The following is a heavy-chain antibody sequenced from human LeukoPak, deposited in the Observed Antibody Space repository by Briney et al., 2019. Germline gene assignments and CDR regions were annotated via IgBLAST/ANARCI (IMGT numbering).Heavy chain of an antibody. CDR2: ISAYSGDT. D-gene: IGHD6-19*01. CDR3: ARAVAGPFDY. V-gene: IGHV1-18*01. Sequence: ASVKVSCKASGYTFTSYGISWVRQAPGQGLEWMGWISAYSGDTNYAQKFQGRATMTTDTSTSTAYMELRSLSSDDTAVYYCARAVAGPFDYWGQGTLVTVSS. CDR1: GYTFTSYG. J-gene: IGHJ4*02.